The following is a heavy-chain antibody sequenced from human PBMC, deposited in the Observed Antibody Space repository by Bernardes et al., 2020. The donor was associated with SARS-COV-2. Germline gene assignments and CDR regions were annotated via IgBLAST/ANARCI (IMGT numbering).Heavy chain of an antibody. V-gene: IGHV3-21*01. CDR3: ARDVYSSSWYAQISYYYYGMDV. CDR2: ISSSSSYI. Sequence: GGSLRLSCAASGFTFSSYSMNWVRQAPGKGLEWVSSISSSSSYIYYADSVKGRFTISRDNAKNSLYLQMNSLRAEDTAVYYCARDVYSSSWYAQISYYYYGMDVWGQGTTVTVSS. J-gene: IGHJ6*02. CDR1: GFTFSSYS. D-gene: IGHD6-13*01.